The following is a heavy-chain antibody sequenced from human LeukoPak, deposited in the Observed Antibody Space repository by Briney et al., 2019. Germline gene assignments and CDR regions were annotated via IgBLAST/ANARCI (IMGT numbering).Heavy chain of an antibody. D-gene: IGHD3-10*01. J-gene: IGHJ5*02. V-gene: IGHV3-7*01. Sequence: GGSLRLSCAASGFTFSTSWMTWVRQAPGKGLEWVASINPDGGEIHYVDSVKGRFSISRDNSKNTLYLQMNRLRADDTAVYYCARDRSQEFDPWGQGTLVTVSS. CDR1: GFTFSTSW. CDR2: INPDGGEI. CDR3: ARDRSQEFDP.